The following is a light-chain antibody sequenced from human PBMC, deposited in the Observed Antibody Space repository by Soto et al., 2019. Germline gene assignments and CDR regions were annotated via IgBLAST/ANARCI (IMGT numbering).Light chain of an antibody. CDR2: SNN. J-gene: IGLJ1*01. CDR3: AAWDDSLIGDV. Sequence: QSVLTQPPSASGTPGQRVTISCSGSSSNIGSNYVYWYQQLPGTAPKLLLYSNNQRPSGVPDRFSCAKSGTSASLAISGLRSEDDAAYYCAAWDDSLIGDVFGTGTKVTVL. CDR1: SSNIGSNY. V-gene: IGLV1-47*02.